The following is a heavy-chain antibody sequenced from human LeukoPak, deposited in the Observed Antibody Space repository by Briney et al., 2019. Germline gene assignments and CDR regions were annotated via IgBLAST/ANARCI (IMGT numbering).Heavy chain of an antibody. Sequence: SVKVSCKASGGTFSSYAISWVRQAPGQGLEWMGRIIPILGIANYAQKFQGRVTITADKSTSTAYVELSSLRSEDTAVYYCASYDSSGYYADYWGQGTLVTVSS. CDR2: IIPILGIA. J-gene: IGHJ4*02. CDR1: GGTFSSYA. CDR3: ASYDSSGYYADY. V-gene: IGHV1-69*04. D-gene: IGHD3-22*01.